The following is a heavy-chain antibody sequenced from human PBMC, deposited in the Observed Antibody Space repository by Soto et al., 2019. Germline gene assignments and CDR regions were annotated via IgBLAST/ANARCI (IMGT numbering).Heavy chain of an antibody. D-gene: IGHD3-16*01. CDR1: GGSISSYY. CDR2: IYYSGST. J-gene: IGHJ4*02. CDR3: ARSLSRAIRFDY. V-gene: IGHV4-59*08. Sequence: QVQLQESGPGLVKPSETLSLTCTVSGGSISSYYWSWIRQPPGKGLEWIGYIYYSGSTNYNPSLKSRVTISVDTSKNQFSLKLSSVTAADTAVYYCARSLSRAIRFDYWGQGTLVTVSS.